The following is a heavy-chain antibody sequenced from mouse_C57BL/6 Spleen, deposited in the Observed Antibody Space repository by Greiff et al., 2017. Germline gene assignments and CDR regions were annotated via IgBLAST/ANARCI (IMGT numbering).Heavy chain of an antibody. V-gene: IGHV1-61*01. CDR2: IYPSDSET. D-gene: IGHD1-1*01. CDR1: GYTFTSYW. J-gene: IGHJ3*01. CDR3: ARLLRGAY. Sequence: VQLQQPGAELVRPGSSVKLSCKASGYTFTSYWMDWVKQRPGQGLEWIGNIYPSDSETHYNQKFKDKATLTVDKSSSTAYMQLSSLTSEDSAVYYCARLLRGAYWGQGTLVTVSA.